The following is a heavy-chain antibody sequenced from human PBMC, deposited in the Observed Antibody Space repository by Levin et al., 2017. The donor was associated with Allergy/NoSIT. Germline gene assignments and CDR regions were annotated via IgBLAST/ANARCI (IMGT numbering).Heavy chain of an antibody. D-gene: IGHD1-26*01. CDR2: INPSGGST. Sequence: ASVKVSCKASGYTFTSYYMHWVRQAPGQGLEWMGIINPSGGSTSYAQKFQGRVTMTRDTSTSTVYMELSSLRSEDTAVYYCAREVVMGATDYDYGMDGWGQGTTVTVSS. V-gene: IGHV1-46*01. CDR3: AREVVMGATDYDYGMDG. CDR1: GYTFTSYY. J-gene: IGHJ6*02.